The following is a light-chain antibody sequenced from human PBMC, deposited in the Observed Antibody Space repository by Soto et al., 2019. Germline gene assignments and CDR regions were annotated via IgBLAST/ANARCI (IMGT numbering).Light chain of an antibody. V-gene: IGKV3-11*01. Sequence: VFTHSPAPLPLPPGKRAPLPCRATKHIHTSLAGYQQKPGQPPRLVVYDSTLRAHGVPERFGGSRSGTEVTLTINNREPDDFAVYYCQQRIFCSPITFGQGTRLEIK. CDR2: DST. CDR3: QQRIFCSPIT. CDR1: KHIHTS. J-gene: IGKJ5*01.